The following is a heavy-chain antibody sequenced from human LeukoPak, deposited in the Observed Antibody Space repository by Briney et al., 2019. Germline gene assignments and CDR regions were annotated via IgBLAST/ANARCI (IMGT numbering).Heavy chain of an antibody. D-gene: IGHD6-19*01. Sequence: GGSLRLSCAASGFTFSSYWMHWVRQAPGKGLVWVSRINSDGSSTSYADSVKGRFTISRANAKNTLYLQMNSLRAEDTAVYYCARVKQWPVSFDYWGQGTLVTVSS. J-gene: IGHJ4*02. CDR2: INSDGSST. CDR3: ARVKQWPVSFDY. CDR1: GFTFSSYW. V-gene: IGHV3-74*01.